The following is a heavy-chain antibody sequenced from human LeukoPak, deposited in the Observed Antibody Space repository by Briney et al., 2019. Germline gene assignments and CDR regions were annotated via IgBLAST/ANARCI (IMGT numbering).Heavy chain of an antibody. Sequence: GGSTILSCAASGFTFSSYSMNWVRQAPGKGLEWVSSISSSSSYLYYADSVKGRFTISRDNAKNSLYLQMNSLRAEDTAVYYCARDSSGSFDYWGQGTLVTVSS. CDR2: ISSSSSYL. CDR1: GFTFSSYS. CDR3: ARDSSGSFDY. V-gene: IGHV3-21*01. J-gene: IGHJ4*02. D-gene: IGHD1-26*01.